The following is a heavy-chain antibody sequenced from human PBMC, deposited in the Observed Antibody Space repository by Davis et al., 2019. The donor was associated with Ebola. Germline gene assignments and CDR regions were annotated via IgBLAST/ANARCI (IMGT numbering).Heavy chain of an antibody. Sequence: GESLKISCAASGFTFSSYGMHWVRQAPGKGLEWVAVISYDGSNKYYADSVKDRFTISRDNSKNTLYLQMNSLRAEDTAVYYCAITMVRGGGEKDVWGKGTTVTVSS. D-gene: IGHD3-10*01. CDR2: ISYDGSNK. J-gene: IGHJ6*04. CDR1: GFTFSSYG. CDR3: AITMVRGGGEKDV. V-gene: IGHV3-30*03.